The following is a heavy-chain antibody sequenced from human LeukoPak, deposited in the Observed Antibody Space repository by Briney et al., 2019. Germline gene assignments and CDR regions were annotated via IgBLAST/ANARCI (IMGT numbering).Heavy chain of an antibody. CDR3: ARDKAYGDSEDY. CDR1: GFTFNIYW. D-gene: IGHD4-17*01. V-gene: IGHV3-7*05. CDR2: ISQDGSEK. Sequence: PGGSLRLSCAASGFTFNIYWMSWVRQAPGKGLEWVANISQDGSEKYCVDSVKGRFTISRDNAKNSLYLHMNSLRAEDTAVYYCARDKAYGDSEDYWGQGTLVTVSS. J-gene: IGHJ4*02.